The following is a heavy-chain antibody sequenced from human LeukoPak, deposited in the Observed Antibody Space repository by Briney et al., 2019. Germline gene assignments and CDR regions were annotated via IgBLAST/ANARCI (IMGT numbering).Heavy chain of an antibody. CDR3: ARAPTSYYYFDY. CDR2: IWYDGSNK. CDR1: GFTFSSYG. V-gene: IGHV3-33*01. J-gene: IGHJ4*02. D-gene: IGHD1-26*01. Sequence: PGGSLRLSCAASGFTFSSYGMHWVRQAPGKGLEWVAVIWYDGSNKYYADSVKGRFTISRDNPKNTLYLQMNSLRAEDTAVYYCARAPTSYYYFDYWGQGTLVTVSS.